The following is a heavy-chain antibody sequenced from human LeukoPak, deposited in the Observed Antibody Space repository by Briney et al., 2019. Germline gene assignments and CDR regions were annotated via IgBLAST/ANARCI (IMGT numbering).Heavy chain of an antibody. D-gene: IGHD6-19*01. CDR3: VRDGSGWYYFDY. CDR2: TYYRSKWYN. CDR1: GDSVSSNSVA. Sequence: SQTLSLTCAISGDSVSSNSVAWDWIRQSPSRGLEWLGRTYYRSKWYNEYAVSVKSRMTINPDTSKNQFSLQLNSVTPEDTAVYYCVRDGSGWYYFDYWGQGTLVTVSS. V-gene: IGHV6-1*01. J-gene: IGHJ4*02.